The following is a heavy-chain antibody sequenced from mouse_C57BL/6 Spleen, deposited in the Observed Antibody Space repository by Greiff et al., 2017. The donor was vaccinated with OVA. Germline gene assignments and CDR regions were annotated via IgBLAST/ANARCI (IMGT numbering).Heavy chain of an antibody. J-gene: IGHJ2*01. Sequence: QVQLQQPGAELVKPGASVKLSCKASGYTFTSYWMQWVKQRPGQGLEWIGEIDPSDSYTNYNQKFKGKATLTVDTSSSTAYMQLSSLTSEDSAVYYCARSWEGYFDYWGQGTTLTVSS. V-gene: IGHV1-50*01. CDR3: ARSWEGYFDY. D-gene: IGHD4-1*01. CDR2: IDPSDSYT. CDR1: GYTFTSYW.